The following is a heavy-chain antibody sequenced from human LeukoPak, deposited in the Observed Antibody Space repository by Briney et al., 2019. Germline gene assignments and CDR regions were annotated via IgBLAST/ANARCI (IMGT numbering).Heavy chain of an antibody. J-gene: IGHJ5*02. Sequence: GESLKISCKGSGYSFTSYWIGWVRQMPGKGLEWMGIIYPGDSDTRYNPSFQGQVTISADKSISTAYLQWSSLKASDTAMYYCPRRYDFWSGSYAVNWFDPWGQGTLVTVSS. CDR1: GYSFTSYW. D-gene: IGHD3-3*01. CDR3: PRRYDFWSGSYAVNWFDP. CDR2: IYPGDSDT. V-gene: IGHV5-51*01.